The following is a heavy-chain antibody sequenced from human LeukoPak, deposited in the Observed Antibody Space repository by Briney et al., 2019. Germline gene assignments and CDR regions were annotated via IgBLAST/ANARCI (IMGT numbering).Heavy chain of an antibody. V-gene: IGHV3-74*01. Sequence: GGSLRLSXAASGFTFSSYWMHWVRQAPGKGLVWVSRINSDGSSTSYADSVKGRFTISRDNSKNTLYLQMNSLRAEDTAVYYCAKDRGGNYLFYLDYWGQGTLVTVSS. CDR1: GFTFSSYW. J-gene: IGHJ4*02. D-gene: IGHD1-26*01. CDR2: INSDGSST. CDR3: AKDRGGNYLFYLDY.